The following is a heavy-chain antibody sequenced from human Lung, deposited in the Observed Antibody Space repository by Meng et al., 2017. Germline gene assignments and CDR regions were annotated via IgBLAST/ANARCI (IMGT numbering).Heavy chain of an antibody. CDR3: ARRGLWLDPQNFDY. Sequence: VLQQRAGPGLAQPSGTLLPTRAVAGGSISSSNWWSWDRQPPGKGLNWIGEIYHSGSTNYTPSLKSRITISVYKSKNQFSLKLGSVTAADTAVYYCARRGLWLDPQNFDYWGQGTLVTVSS. D-gene: IGHD6-19*01. J-gene: IGHJ4*02. CDR1: GGSISSSNW. V-gene: IGHV4-4*02. CDR2: IYHSGST.